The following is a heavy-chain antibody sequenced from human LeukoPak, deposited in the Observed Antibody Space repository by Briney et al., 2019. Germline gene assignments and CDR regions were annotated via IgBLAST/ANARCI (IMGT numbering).Heavy chain of an antibody. CDR3: ARAVAAIVNWFDP. CDR1: GYTFAGYY. Sequence: ASVKVSCKASGYTFAGYYMHWVRPATGQGLAWMGWINPNSGDTNNAQKFQGRVTMTRDTSISTAYMELSSLTSDDTAVYCCARAVAAIVNWFDPWGQGTLVTVSS. CDR2: INPNSGDT. J-gene: IGHJ5*02. V-gene: IGHV1-2*02. D-gene: IGHD6-13*01.